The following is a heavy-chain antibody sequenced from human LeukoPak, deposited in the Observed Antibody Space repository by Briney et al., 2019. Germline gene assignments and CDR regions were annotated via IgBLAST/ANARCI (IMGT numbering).Heavy chain of an antibody. CDR2: ISYDGSDK. CDR1: GFTFSRHG. Sequence: GRSLRLSCAASGFTFSRHGVHWVRQAPGKGLEWVAVISYDGSDKYYADSVKGRFTISRDNAKSSLHLQMNGLRAEDTAMYYCVKDSGWFHFDSWGQGTLVTVSS. J-gene: IGHJ4*02. CDR3: VKDSGWFHFDS. D-gene: IGHD6-19*01. V-gene: IGHV3-30*18.